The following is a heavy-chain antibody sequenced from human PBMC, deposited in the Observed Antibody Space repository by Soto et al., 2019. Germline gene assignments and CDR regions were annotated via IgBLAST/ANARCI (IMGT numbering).Heavy chain of an antibody. CDR1: GFTFSSYG. J-gene: IGHJ4*02. CDR3: AGRKTGSFFDY. D-gene: IGHD1-26*01. CDR2: IWYDGSNK. V-gene: IGHV3-33*01. Sequence: QVQLVESGGGVVQPGRSLRLSCAASGFTFSSYGMHWVRQAPGKGLEWVAVIWYDGSNKYYADSVKGRFTISRDNSKNTLYLQMNSLRAEDTAVEYCAGRKTGSFFDYWGQGTLVTVSS.